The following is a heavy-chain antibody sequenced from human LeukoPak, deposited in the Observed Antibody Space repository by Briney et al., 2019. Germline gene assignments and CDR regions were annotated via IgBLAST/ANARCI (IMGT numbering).Heavy chain of an antibody. J-gene: IGHJ4*02. CDR1: GYTFTNYW. CDR2: IHPGNSDT. CDR3: ARLTPARSADY. Sequence: GESLKISCRGSGYTFTNYWIGWVRQMPGKRLEWMGMIHPGNSDTRYSPSFQGQVTVSADKSITTAYLQWSSLQASDTAMYYCARLTPARSADYWGQGTLVTVSS. D-gene: IGHD6-25*01. V-gene: IGHV5-51*01.